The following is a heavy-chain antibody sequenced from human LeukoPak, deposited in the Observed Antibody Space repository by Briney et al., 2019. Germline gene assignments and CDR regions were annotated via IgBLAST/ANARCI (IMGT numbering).Heavy chain of an antibody. Sequence: GGSLRLSCAASGFTLSSYAMTWVRQAPGRGLEWVSSVDGGGGGTYYADSVKGRFTISRDNSKDTLYLQMNGLRAEDTAVYYCARGQDYDFWGGQGTLVTVSS. CDR1: GFTLSSYA. J-gene: IGHJ4*02. CDR3: ARGQDYDFW. CDR2: VDGGGGGT. V-gene: IGHV3-23*01. D-gene: IGHD3-3*01.